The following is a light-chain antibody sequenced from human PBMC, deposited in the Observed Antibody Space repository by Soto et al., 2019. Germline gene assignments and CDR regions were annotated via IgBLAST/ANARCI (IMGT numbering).Light chain of an antibody. V-gene: IGLV2-14*01. Sequence: QSALTQPASVSGSPGQSITISCTGTSSDVGGYNYVSWYQQHPGKAPKLMIYRVINRPSGVSDRFSGSKSGNSASLSISGLQPEDEASYFCGSYTSATTWVFGGGTQLTVL. CDR3: GSYTSATTWV. J-gene: IGLJ3*02. CDR1: SSDVGGYNY. CDR2: RVI.